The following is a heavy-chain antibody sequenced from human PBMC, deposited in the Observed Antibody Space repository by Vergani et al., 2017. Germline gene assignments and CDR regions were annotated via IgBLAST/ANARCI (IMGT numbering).Heavy chain of an antibody. V-gene: IGHV4-59*01. CDR1: GGSISSYY. D-gene: IGHD2-21*02. CDR3: ARNPYCVGDCYSDAFDI. J-gene: IGHJ3*02. Sequence: QVQLQESGPGLVKPSETLSLTCTVSGGSISSYYWSWIRQPPGKGLEWIGYNYYSGSTNYNPSLKSRVTISVDTSKNQFSLKLSSVTAADTAVYYCARNPYCVGDCYSDAFDIWGQGTMVTVSS. CDR2: NYYSGST.